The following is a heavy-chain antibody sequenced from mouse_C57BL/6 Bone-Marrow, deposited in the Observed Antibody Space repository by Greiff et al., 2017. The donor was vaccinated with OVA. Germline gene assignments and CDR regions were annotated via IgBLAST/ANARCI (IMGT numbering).Heavy chain of an antibody. D-gene: IGHD2-5*01. CDR3: ARKKDSNLYYYAMDY. V-gene: IGHV2-2*01. CDR2: IWSGGST. Sequence: VQLQESGPGLVQPSQSLSITCTVSGFSLTSYGVHWVRQSPGKGLEWLGVIWSGGSTDYNAAFISRLSISKDNSKSQVFCKMNSLQADDTAIYYCARKKDSNLYYYAMDYWGQGTSVTVSS. J-gene: IGHJ4*01. CDR1: GFSLTSYG.